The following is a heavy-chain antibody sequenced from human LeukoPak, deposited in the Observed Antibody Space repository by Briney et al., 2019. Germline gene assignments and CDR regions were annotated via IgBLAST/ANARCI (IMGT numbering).Heavy chain of an antibody. D-gene: IGHD3-22*01. J-gene: IGHJ4*02. CDR2: INHSGST. V-gene: IGHV4-34*01. CDR1: GGSFTNFY. Sequence: SETLSLTCAVYGGSFTNFYWSWIRQPPGKGLEWIGEINHSGSTNYNPSLKSRVTISVDTSKNQFSLKLSSVTAADTAVYYCARSIPLDSSGYEDYWGQGTLVTVSS. CDR3: ARSIPLDSSGYEDY.